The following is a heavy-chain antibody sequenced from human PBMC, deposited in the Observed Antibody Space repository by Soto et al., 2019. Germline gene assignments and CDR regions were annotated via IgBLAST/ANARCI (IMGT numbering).Heavy chain of an antibody. CDR3: ARAAAGGYSGYEVFDY. CDR1: GGSTTSSSCY. Sequence: LEILSLTCTVSGGSTTSSSCYWGWIRQPPGKGLEWIGSIYYSGSTYYNPSLKSRVTISVDKSKNQFSLKLSSVTAADTAVYYCARAAAGGYSGYEVFDYWGQGTLVTVSS. J-gene: IGHJ4*02. D-gene: IGHD5-12*01. CDR2: IYYSGST. V-gene: IGHV4-39*07.